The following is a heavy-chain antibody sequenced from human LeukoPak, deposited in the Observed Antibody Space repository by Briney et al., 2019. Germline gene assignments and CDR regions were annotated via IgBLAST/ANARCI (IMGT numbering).Heavy chain of an antibody. V-gene: IGHV3-66*04. CDR1: GFTVSSNY. CDR3: AKRGVVIRVILVGFHKEAYYFDS. D-gene: IGHD3-22*01. J-gene: IGHJ4*02. CDR2: IYSGGST. Sequence: GGSLRLSCAASGFTVSSNYMSWVRQAPGKGLEWVSVIYSGGSTYYADSVKGRFTISRDTSKNTLSLQMNSLRAEDTAVYFCAKRGVVIRVILVGFHKEAYYFDSWGQGALVTVSS.